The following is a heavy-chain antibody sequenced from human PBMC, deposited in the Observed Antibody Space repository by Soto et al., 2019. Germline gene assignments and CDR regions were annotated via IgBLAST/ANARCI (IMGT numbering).Heavy chain of an antibody. Sequence: SETLSLTCTVSGGSISSYLSWIRQPPGKGLEWIGYIYYSGSTNYNPSLKSRVTISVDTSKNQFSLKLSSVTAADTAVYYCARGITKVGGVILFHYYYMAVWGKGTTVTVS. V-gene: IGHV4-59*01. J-gene: IGHJ6*03. CDR2: IYYSGST. CDR3: ARGITKVGGVILFHYYYMAV. CDR1: GGSISSYL. D-gene: IGHD3-10*01.